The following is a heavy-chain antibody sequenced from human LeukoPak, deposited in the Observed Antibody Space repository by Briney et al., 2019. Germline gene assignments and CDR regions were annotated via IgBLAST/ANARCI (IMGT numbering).Heavy chain of an antibody. CDR2: INPSGGST. Sequence: ASVKVYCKASGYTITSYYMHWVRQAPAQGNESIGIINPSGGSTSYAQKFQGRVTMTRDMSTSTVYMELSSLRPEDTAVYYCAGEGVVVAAPSAFDIWGQGTMVTVSS. D-gene: IGHD2-15*01. CDR1: GYTITSYY. J-gene: IGHJ3*02. V-gene: IGHV1-46*01. CDR3: AGEGVVVAAPSAFDI.